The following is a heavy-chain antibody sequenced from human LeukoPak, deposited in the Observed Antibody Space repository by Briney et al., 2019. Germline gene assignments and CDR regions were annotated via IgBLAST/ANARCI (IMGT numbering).Heavy chain of an antibody. CDR3: AKEWWLNYAFDI. Sequence: PGGSLRLSCAASGFTFSSYWMSWVRQAPGKGLEWVAVISYDGSNKYYADSVKGRFTISRDNSKNTLYLQMNSLRAEDTAVYYCAKEWWLNYAFDIWGQGTMVTVSS. CDR1: GFTFSSYW. CDR2: ISYDGSNK. D-gene: IGHD6-19*01. J-gene: IGHJ3*02. V-gene: IGHV3-30*18.